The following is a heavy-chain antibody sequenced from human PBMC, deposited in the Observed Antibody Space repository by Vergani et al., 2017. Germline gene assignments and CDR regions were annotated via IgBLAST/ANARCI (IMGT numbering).Heavy chain of an antibody. V-gene: IGHV3-33*01. J-gene: IGHJ5*02. CDR3: ARGEGGYSYGPLA. Sequence: QVQLVESGGGVVQPGRSLRLSCAASGFTFSSYGMHWVRQAPGKGLEWVAVIWYDGSNKYYADSVKGRFTISRDNAKNSLYLQMNSLRAEDTAVYYCARGEGGYSYGPLAWGQGTLVTVSS. CDR2: IWYDGSNK. D-gene: IGHD5-18*01. CDR1: GFTFSSYG.